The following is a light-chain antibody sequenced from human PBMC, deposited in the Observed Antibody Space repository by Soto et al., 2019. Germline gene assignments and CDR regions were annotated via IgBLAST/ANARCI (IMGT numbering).Light chain of an antibody. CDR2: NVY. CDR3: SSFTRITPTHV. J-gene: IGLJ1*01. Sequence: QSALTQPASVSGSPGQSITIPCTGSSSDFGGYNYVSWHQQHPGKAPKLMIFNVYHRPSGVSSRFSGSKSGNTASLIISGLQAEDEADYYCSSFTRITPTHVFGNGTKVTVL. V-gene: IGLV2-14*01. CDR1: SSDFGGYNY.